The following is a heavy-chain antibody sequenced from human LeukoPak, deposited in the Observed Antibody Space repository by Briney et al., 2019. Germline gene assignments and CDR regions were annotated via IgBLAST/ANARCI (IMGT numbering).Heavy chain of an antibody. CDR2: IYYSGST. V-gene: IGHV4-31*03. CDR1: GGSISSGGYY. CDR3: ASSPFSNQPLLYLVGAMSKRRTEYYFDY. Sequence: SETLSLTCTVSGGSISSGGYYWSWIRQHPGKGLEWIGYIYYSGSTYYNPSLKSRVTISVDTSKNQFSLKLSSVTAADTAVYYCASSPFSNQPLLYLVGAMSKRRTEYYFDYWGQGTLVTVSS. D-gene: IGHD2-2*02. J-gene: IGHJ4*02.